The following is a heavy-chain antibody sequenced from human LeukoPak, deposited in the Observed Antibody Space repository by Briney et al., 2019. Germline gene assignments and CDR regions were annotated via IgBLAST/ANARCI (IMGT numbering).Heavy chain of an antibody. CDR3: ARAPIHCSSTSCYVLDY. D-gene: IGHD2-2*01. J-gene: IGHJ4*02. CDR2: ISSSSSYI. Sequence: TGGSLRLSCAASGFTFSNYVMSWVRQAPGRGLEWVSSISSSSSYIYYADSVKGRFTISRDNAKNSLYLQMNSLRAEDTAVYYCARAPIHCSSTSCYVLDYWGQGTLVTVSS. CDR1: GFTFSNYV. V-gene: IGHV3-21*01.